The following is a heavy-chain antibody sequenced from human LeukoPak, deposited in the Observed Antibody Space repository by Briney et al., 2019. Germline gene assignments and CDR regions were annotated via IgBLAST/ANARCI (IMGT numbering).Heavy chain of an antibody. V-gene: IGHV1-2*02. CDR3: IY. CDR2: INPNSGGT. Sequence: ASVKVSCKASGYTFTGYYMHWVRQAPGQGLEWMGWINPNSGGTNYAQKFQGRVTMTRDTSISTAYMELCYCARDPSSGSYSIYWGQGTLVTVSS. CDR1: GYTFTGYY. J-gene: IGHJ4*02. D-gene: IGHD1-26*01.